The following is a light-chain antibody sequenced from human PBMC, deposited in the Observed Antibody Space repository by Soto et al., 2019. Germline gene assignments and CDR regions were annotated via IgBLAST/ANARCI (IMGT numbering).Light chain of an antibody. CDR3: QQYYTYPYT. Sequence: AIRMTQSPSSFSASTGNRVTITCRASQAISNSLAWYQQKPGKAHQLLINYASTLQSGVPSRFSGSGSGTDFTLTINYKQSEDFATYYCQQYYTYPYTFGQGTNLAIK. V-gene: IGKV1-8*01. CDR1: QAISNS. J-gene: IGKJ2*01. CDR2: YAS.